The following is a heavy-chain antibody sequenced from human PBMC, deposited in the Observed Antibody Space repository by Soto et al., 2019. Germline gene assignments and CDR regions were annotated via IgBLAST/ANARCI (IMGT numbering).Heavy chain of an antibody. Sequence: GASVKVSCKASGYTFTSYGISWVRQAPGQGLEWMGWISAYNGNTNYAQKLQGRVTMTTDTSTSTAYMELRSLRSDDTAVYYCARAPGYCSSTSCGVLPFDYWGQGTLVTVSS. J-gene: IGHJ4*02. CDR1: GYTFTSYG. CDR2: ISAYNGNT. V-gene: IGHV1-18*01. CDR3: ARAPGYCSSTSCGVLPFDY. D-gene: IGHD2-2*01.